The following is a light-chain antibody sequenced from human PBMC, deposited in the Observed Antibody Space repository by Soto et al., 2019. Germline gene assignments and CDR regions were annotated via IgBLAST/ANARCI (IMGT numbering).Light chain of an antibody. CDR3: QQYQNSPRT. Sequence: ETVLTQSPGTLSLSPGERATVSCRASQSVGGSSLAWYQQRRGQAPRLLIYDTSKRATGSPDRFSGSGSGTDFTLTSSRLEPEDFAGYDCQQYQNSPRTFGQGTKVESK. CDR1: QSVGGSS. J-gene: IGKJ1*01. V-gene: IGKV3-20*01. CDR2: DTS.